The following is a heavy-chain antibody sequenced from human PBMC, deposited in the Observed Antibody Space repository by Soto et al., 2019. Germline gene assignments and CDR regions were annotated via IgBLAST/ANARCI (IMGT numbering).Heavy chain of an antibody. Sequence: QVQLVQSGAEVKKPGSSVKVSCKASGGTFSSYAISWVRQAPGQGLEWMGGIISNFGTANYAQKFQGRVTITAEESTSTAYMELSSLRSEDTAVYYCARDRLEGVGAMGNWVQGTLVTVSS. D-gene: IGHD1-26*01. CDR3: ARDRLEGVGAMGN. J-gene: IGHJ4*02. V-gene: IGHV1-69*01. CDR2: IISNFGTA. CDR1: GGTFSSYA.